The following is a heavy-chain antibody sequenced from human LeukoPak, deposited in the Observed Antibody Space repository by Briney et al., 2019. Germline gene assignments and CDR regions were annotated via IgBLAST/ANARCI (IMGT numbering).Heavy chain of an antibody. Sequence: ASVKVSCKASGYSFTRYYMHLGRQAPGQRLGWMGIINPSGGSTSYAQKFQGRVTMTRDTSTSTVYMELSSLRSEDTAVYYCARCMVRGVTSFDLDYWGQGTLVTVSS. CDR2: INPSGGST. CDR1: GYSFTRYY. CDR3: ARCMVRGVTSFDLDY. V-gene: IGHV1-46*01. J-gene: IGHJ4*02. D-gene: IGHD3-10*01.